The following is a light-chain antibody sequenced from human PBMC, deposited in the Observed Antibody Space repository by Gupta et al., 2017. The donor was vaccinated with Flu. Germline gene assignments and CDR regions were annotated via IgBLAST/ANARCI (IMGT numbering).Light chain of an antibody. CDR1: QSVSSN. V-gene: IGKV3-15*01. CDR2: GAS. CDR3: QQYNNWT. J-gene: IGKJ1*01. Sequence: EIVMTQSPATLSVSPGERATLSCRASQSVSSNLAWYQQKPGQAPRLLIYGASTRATGIPARFSGSGSGTEFTLTSSSLQSEDFEVYYCQQYNNWTFGQGTKVEIK.